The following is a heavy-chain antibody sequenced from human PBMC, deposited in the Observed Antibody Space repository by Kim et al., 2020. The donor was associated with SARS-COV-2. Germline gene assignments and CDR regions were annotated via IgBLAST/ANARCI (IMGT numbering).Heavy chain of an antibody. J-gene: IGHJ6*02. Sequence: GGSLRLSCAASGFIVSDNYMTWVCQAPGKGLEWVSVIYSGGTTYYADSVRGRFTISRDNSKNTLYLQMTSLRAEDTAVYYCARDVGDYNGMNNWGQGTTV. CDR3: ARDVGDYNGMNN. D-gene: IGHD3-10*01. CDR2: IYSGGTT. CDR1: GFIVSDNY. V-gene: IGHV3-53*01.